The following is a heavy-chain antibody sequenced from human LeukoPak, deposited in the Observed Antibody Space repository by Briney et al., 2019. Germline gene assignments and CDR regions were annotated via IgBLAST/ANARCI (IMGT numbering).Heavy chain of an antibody. D-gene: IGHD6-19*01. Sequence: GSLRLSCAASGFTFSSYAMSWVRQAPGKGLEWVSAISGSGGSTYYADSVKGRFTISRDNSKNTLYLQMNSLRAEDTAVYYCAQGPAHSSGWTRLDYWGQGTLVTVSS. V-gene: IGHV3-23*01. CDR2: ISGSGGST. CDR1: GFTFSSYA. CDR3: AQGPAHSSGWTRLDY. J-gene: IGHJ4*02.